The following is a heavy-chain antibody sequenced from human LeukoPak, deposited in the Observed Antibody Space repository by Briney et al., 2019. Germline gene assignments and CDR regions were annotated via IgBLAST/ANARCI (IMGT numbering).Heavy chain of an antibody. J-gene: IGHJ4*02. D-gene: IGHD3-22*01. Sequence: SVKVSCKASGGTFSSYTINWVRQAPGQGLEWMGGIIPIFDTAKYAQKFQGRVTITADESTSTAYMELSSLRSEDTAVYYCARERRTYYYDSSGYYRFDYWGQGTLVTVSS. CDR1: GGTFSSYT. V-gene: IGHV1-69*13. CDR3: ARERRTYYYDSSGYYRFDY. CDR2: IIPIFDTA.